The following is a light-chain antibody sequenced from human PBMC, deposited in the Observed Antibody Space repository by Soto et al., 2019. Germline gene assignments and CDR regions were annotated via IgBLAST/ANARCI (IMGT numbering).Light chain of an antibody. Sequence: QSVLTQPPSVSAAPGQKVTISCTGSSSNIGAGYDVHWYQQLPGTAPKLLIYGNSNRPSWVPDRFSGSKSGTSASLAITGLQAEDEADYYCQSYDSSLSGSYVFGTGTKVTVL. CDR2: GNS. V-gene: IGLV1-40*01. CDR3: QSYDSSLSGSYV. J-gene: IGLJ1*01. CDR1: SSNIGAGYD.